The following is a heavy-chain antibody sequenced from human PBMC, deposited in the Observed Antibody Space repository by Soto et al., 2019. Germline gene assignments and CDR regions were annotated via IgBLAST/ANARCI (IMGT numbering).Heavy chain of an antibody. V-gene: IGHV4-4*02. CDR2: AHHSGKT. CDR3: ARHLAAAGTRGFDY. CDR1: SDSISSNSW. J-gene: IGHJ4*02. D-gene: IGHD6-13*01. Sequence: QVQLQESGPGLVRPSGTLSLTCAVSSDSISSNSWWSWVRQPPGKGLEWIGEAHHSGKTNYNASLESRVAISIDKSKPHFSLTLNSVAAADTAVYYCARHLAAAGTRGFDYWGLGTLVTVSS.